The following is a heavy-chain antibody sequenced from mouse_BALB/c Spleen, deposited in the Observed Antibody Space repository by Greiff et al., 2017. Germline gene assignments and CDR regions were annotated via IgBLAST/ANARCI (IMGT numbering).Heavy chain of an antibody. D-gene: IGHD2-3*01. CDR2: ISSGGST. V-gene: IGHV5-6-5*01. CDR1: GFTFSSYA. CDR3: AREGDGPRYFDV. J-gene: IGHJ1*01. Sequence: DVMLVESGGGLVKPGGSLKLSCAASGFTFSSYAMSWVRQTPEKRLEWVASISSGGSTYYPDSVKGRFTISRDNARNILYLQMSSLRSEDTAMYYCAREGDGPRYFDVWGAGTTVTVSS.